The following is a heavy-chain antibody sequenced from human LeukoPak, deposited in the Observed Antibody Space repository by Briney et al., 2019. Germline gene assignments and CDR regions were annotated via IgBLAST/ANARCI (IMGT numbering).Heavy chain of an antibody. CDR3: AKGGSTNFYYGDV. CDR1: GGSMTNLY. J-gene: IGHJ6*02. D-gene: IGHD2/OR15-2a*01. CDR2: IYDSGST. V-gene: IGHV4-59*01. Sequence: SETLSLTCSVSGGSMTNLYWTWIRQPPGKGLEWIGDIYDSGSTRYNTSLESRVTISVDTSKNQFSLKLSSVTAAGTAVYYCAKGGSTNFYYGDVWGQGTTVTVSS.